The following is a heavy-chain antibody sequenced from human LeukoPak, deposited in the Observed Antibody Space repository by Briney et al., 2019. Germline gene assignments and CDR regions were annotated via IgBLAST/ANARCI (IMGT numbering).Heavy chain of an antibody. CDR2: IYYSGST. CDR3: ARVGRGWYFFQVFDY. V-gene: IGHV4-39*07. Sequence: PSETLSLTCTVSGGSISSSSYYWGWIRQPPGKGLEWIGSIYYSGSTYYNPSLKSRVTISVDTSKNQFSLKLSSVTAADTAVYYCARVGRGWYFFQVFDYWGQGTLVTVSS. J-gene: IGHJ4*02. CDR1: GGSISSSSYY. D-gene: IGHD6-19*01.